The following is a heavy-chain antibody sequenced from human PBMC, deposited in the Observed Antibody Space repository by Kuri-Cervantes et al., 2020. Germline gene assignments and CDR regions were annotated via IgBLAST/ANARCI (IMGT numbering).Heavy chain of an antibody. Sequence: LSLTCAASGFTFSSYGMHWVRQAPGKGLGWVAVISYDGSNKYYADSVKGRFTISRDNSKNTRYLQMNSLRAEDTAVYYCAKDFINIVVVTANEHYYYGMDVWSQRTTVTVSS. J-gene: IGHJ6*02. CDR2: ISYDGSNK. D-gene: IGHD2-21*02. V-gene: IGHV3-30*18. CDR3: AKDFINIVVVTANEHYYYGMDV. CDR1: GFTFSSYG.